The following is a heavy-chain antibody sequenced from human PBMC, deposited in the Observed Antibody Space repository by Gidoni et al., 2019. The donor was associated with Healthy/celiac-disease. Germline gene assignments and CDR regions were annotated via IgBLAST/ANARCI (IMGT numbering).Heavy chain of an antibody. D-gene: IGHD1-7*01. Sequence: QVQLVESGGGVVQPGRSMSLSCAASGFTLRSYAMPWVRQAPGKGLEWVAVISYDGSNKYYADSVKGRFTISRDNSKNTLYLQMNSLRAEDTAVYYCARDRGWTGTTSYGMDVWGQGTTVTVSS. CDR1: GFTLRSYA. CDR2: ISYDGSNK. J-gene: IGHJ6*02. V-gene: IGHV3-30-3*01. CDR3: ARDRGWTGTTSYGMDV.